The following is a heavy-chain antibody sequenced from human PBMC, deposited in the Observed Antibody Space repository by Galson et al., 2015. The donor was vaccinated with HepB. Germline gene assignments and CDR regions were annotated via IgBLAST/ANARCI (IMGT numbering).Heavy chain of an antibody. J-gene: IGHJ6*03. Sequence: ETLSLTCTVSGGSVSSGSYYWSWIRQPPGKGLEWIGYIYYSGSTNYNPSLKSRVTISVDTSKNQFSLKLSSVTAADTAVYYCARDQSAQWYYYYMDVWGKGTTVTVSS. D-gene: IGHD2-8*01. CDR3: ARDQSAQWYYYYMDV. CDR2: IYYSGST. CDR1: GGSVSSGSYY. V-gene: IGHV4-61*01.